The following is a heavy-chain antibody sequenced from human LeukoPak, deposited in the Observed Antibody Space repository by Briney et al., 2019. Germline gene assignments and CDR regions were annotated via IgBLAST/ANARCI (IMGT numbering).Heavy chain of an antibody. Sequence: PSETLSLTCTVSGGSISSGGYYWSWVRQHPGKGLEWIGYIYYSGSTYYNPSLKSRVTISVDTSKNQFSLELSSVTAADTAMYYCARGGYSGYDLALDYWGQGTLVTVSS. D-gene: IGHD5-12*01. V-gene: IGHV4-31*03. CDR3: ARGGYSGYDLALDY. J-gene: IGHJ4*02. CDR2: IYYSGST. CDR1: GGSISSGGYY.